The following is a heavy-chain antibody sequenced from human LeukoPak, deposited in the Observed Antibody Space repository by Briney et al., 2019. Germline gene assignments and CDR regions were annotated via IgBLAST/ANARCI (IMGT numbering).Heavy chain of an antibody. D-gene: IGHD1-26*01. Sequence: GGSLRLSCAASGFTFSTFAMIWVRQPPGKGLEWVSSIFPSGGEIHYADSVKGRFTISRDNSKNTLYLQMNSLRAEDTAVYYCAKDQVGAILWFDNWGQGTLVTVSS. CDR1: GFTFSTFA. V-gene: IGHV3-23*01. CDR3: AKDQVGAILWFDN. J-gene: IGHJ4*02. CDR2: IFPSGGEI.